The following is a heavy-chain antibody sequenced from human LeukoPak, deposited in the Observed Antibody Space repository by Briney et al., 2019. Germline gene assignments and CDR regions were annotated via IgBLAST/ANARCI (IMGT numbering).Heavy chain of an antibody. Sequence: PGGSLRLSCAASGFTFSSYSMNWVRRAPGKGLEWVSSISSSSSYIYYADSVKGRFTISRDNAKNSLYLQMNSLRAEDTAVYYCASDRKWEPPGVFDYWGQGTLVTVSS. V-gene: IGHV3-21*01. J-gene: IGHJ4*02. CDR1: GFTFSSYS. CDR3: ASDRKWEPPGVFDY. CDR2: ISSSSSYI. D-gene: IGHD1-26*01.